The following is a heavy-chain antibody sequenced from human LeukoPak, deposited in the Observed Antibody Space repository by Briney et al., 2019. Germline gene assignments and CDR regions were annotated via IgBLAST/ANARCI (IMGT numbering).Heavy chain of an antibody. Sequence: ASVKVSGKASGYTFTGYYMHWVRQAPGQGLEWMGWINPNSGGTNYAQKFQGRVTMTRDTSISTAYMELSRLRSDDTAVYYCARDVEITIFGVGDRGYWGQGTLVTVSS. V-gene: IGHV1-2*02. D-gene: IGHD3-3*01. CDR2: INPNSGGT. CDR3: ARDVEITIFGVGDRGY. CDR1: GYTFTGYY. J-gene: IGHJ4*02.